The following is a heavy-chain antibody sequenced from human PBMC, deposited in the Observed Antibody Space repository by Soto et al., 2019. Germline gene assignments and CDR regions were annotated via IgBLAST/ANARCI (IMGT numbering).Heavy chain of an antibody. CDR3: ARDLAVGWFDP. V-gene: IGHV1-18*01. J-gene: IGHJ5*02. Sequence: QVQLVQSGAEVKKPGASVKVSCKTSGYTFTSYSISWVRQAPGQGLEWMGWINVYNGNTNYAQNLQGRVTMTTDTSTSTAYMELRSLRSDDTAVYYCARDLAVGWFDPWGQGTLVIVSS. D-gene: IGHD2-2*01. CDR1: GYTFTSYS. CDR2: INVYNGNT.